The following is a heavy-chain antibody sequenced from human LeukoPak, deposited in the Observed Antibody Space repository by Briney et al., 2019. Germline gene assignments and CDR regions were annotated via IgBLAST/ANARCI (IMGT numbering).Heavy chain of an antibody. V-gene: IGHV3-9*01. CDR2: SSWKSASI. J-gene: IGHJ4*02. Sequence: RAGGSLRLSCAASGFTFDDYAMHWVRQAPGKGPEWVSGSSWKSASIGYADSVKGRFTISRDSDKNALYLQMNSLRAEDTAMYHCVKSSSSAWGWGEFDNWGQGTLVTVSS. CDR1: GFTFDDYA. CDR3: VKSSSSAWGWGEFDN. D-gene: IGHD2-2*01.